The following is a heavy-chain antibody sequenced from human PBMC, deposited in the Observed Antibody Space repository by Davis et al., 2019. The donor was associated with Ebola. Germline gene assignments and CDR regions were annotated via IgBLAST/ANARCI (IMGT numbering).Heavy chain of an antibody. J-gene: IGHJ4*02. V-gene: IGHV3-30*03. CDR1: GFTFSSYS. CDR2: IFFDGSET. Sequence: GGSLRLSCAASGFTFSSYSMNWVRQAPGKGPEWLTYIFFDGSETFYADSVKGRFTISRDNSKNTLYLQMGRLRSDDTAMYYCVRDFFEFSSSSFSDSWGQGTLVTVSS. D-gene: IGHD6-6*01. CDR3: VRDFFEFSSSSFSDS.